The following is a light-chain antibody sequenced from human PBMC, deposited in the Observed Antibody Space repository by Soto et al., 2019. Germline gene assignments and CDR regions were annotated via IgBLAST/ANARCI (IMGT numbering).Light chain of an antibody. V-gene: IGKV2D-29*01. CDR3: MQSMQLPLT. CDR1: QSLLNSDGKTH. J-gene: IGKJ4*01. Sequence: DIVMTQTPLSLSVTPGQPASISCKSSQSLLNSDGKTHLYWYLQKTGQPPQLLMYEVSNRFSGVPDRFSGSGAGTDFTLRISRVEADDVGVYYCMQSMQLPLTFGGGTKVQIK. CDR2: EVS.